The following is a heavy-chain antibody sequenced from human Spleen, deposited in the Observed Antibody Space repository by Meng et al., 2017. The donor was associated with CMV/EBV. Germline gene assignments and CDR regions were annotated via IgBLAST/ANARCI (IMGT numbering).Heavy chain of an antibody. Sequence: GGSLRLSCAASGFTFSSHAMSWVRQGPGKGLEWVSVISGGGGNTYYTDSVKGRFTISRDNSKNTLYLQMNSLRAEDTAVYYCVKVAVPVYYYYGKYVWGQGTTVTVSS. J-gene: IGHJ6*02. CDR3: VKVAVPVYYYYGKYV. V-gene: IGHV3-23*01. CDR2: ISGGGGNT. D-gene: IGHD2-2*01. CDR1: GFTFSSHA.